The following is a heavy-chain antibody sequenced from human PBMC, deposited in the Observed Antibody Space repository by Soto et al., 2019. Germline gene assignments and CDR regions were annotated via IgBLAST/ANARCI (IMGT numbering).Heavy chain of an antibody. CDR2: IKLSGGST. CDR3: AREGNSYSGMDV. V-gene: IGHV1-46*01. CDR1: GYTFTSYY. J-gene: IGHJ6*02. Sequence: QVQLMQSGAEVKKPGASVRVSCVASGYTFTSYYMHWVRQAPGQGLEWLGVIKLSGGSTTYAQRFQSRVTVTRDTSTSTVYMELRSLRSEDTAVYHCAREGNSYSGMDVWGQGTTVTVS.